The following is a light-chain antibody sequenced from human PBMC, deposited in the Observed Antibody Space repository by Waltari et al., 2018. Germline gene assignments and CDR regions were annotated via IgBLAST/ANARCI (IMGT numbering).Light chain of an antibody. J-gene: IGKJ4*01. Sequence: EVVLTQSPATLSLSPGEGATLYCRTSQAIGSSYLAWYHQKPGQATRLLIYGASSRATGIPDRFSGSGSGTDFTLTISSLEPEDFAVYYCQQYGSSPLVTFGGGTRVEVK. V-gene: IGKV3-20*01. CDR3: QQYGSSPLVT. CDR1: QAIGSSY. CDR2: GAS.